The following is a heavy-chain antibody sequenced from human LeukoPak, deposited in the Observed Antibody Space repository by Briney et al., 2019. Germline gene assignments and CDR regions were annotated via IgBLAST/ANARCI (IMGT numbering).Heavy chain of an antibody. V-gene: IGHV1-8*01. CDR3: ARGPQPSNFDY. D-gene: IGHD1-1*01. J-gene: IGHJ4*02. CDR2: MSPNSGNT. CDR1: GYTFTSSD. Sequence: ASVKVSCKTSGYTFTSSDINWVQQATGQGLEWMGWMSPNSGNTGYAQKFQGRVTMTRDTSISTAYMELSSLRSEDTAVYYCARGPQPSNFDYWGQGTLVTVSS.